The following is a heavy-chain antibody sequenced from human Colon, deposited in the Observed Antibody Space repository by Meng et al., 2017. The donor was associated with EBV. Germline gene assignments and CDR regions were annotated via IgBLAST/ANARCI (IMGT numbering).Heavy chain of an antibody. CDR2: INHSGST. Sequence: QVTLQQWGDGMFKPSETRALTFAVYGGSFSGYSWSWIRQPPEKGLEWIGEINHSGSTNYNPSLKSRVTISVDTSKKQFSLKLSSVTAADTAVYYCARGPGGSYYLYYFDYWGQGTLVTVSS. CDR3: ARGPGGSYYLYYFDY. J-gene: IGHJ4*02. V-gene: IGHV4-34*01. CDR1: GGSFSGYS. D-gene: IGHD1-26*01.